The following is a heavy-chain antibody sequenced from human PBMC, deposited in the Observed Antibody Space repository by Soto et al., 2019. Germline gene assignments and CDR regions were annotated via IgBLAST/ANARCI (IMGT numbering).Heavy chain of an antibody. CDR3: ARESRSSRYDSSGYSQFWFFDL. CDR2: IYQSGST. D-gene: IGHD3-22*01. V-gene: IGHV4-30-2*01. Sequence: SETLSLTCAVSGGSISSGGYSWSWIRQPPGKGLEWIGYIYQSGSTYYNPSLKSRVTISVDWSKNQFALELSSVTAADTAVYYCARESRSSRYDSSGYSQFWFFDLWGRGTQVTVS. J-gene: IGHJ2*01. CDR1: GGSISSGGYS.